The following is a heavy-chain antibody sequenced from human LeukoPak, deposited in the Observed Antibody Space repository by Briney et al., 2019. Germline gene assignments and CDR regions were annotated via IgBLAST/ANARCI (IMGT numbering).Heavy chain of an antibody. CDR3: ARDLRKGSYFDY. D-gene: IGHD3-16*01. Sequence: QPGTSLRLSCAASEFTFSTYGMHWVRQAPAKGLEWVAVIWYDGNTKYYADSVKGRFTISRDNSKNTLYLQMNSLRVEDTAVYYCARDLRKGSYFDYWGQGTLVTVSS. CDR1: EFTFSTYG. CDR2: IWYDGNTK. V-gene: IGHV3-33*01. J-gene: IGHJ4*02.